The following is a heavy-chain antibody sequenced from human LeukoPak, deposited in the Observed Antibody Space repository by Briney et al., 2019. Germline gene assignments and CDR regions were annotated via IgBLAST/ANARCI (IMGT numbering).Heavy chain of an antibody. CDR2: TYDSGSS. V-gene: IGHV4-59*01. J-gene: IGHJ4*02. CDR1: GGSMRNYY. D-gene: IGHD2-2*01. CDR3: ARGWASSWYYFDF. Sequence: SETLSLTWAVSGGSMRNYYWSWIRQPPGKGLEWIGYTYDSGSSSYNPSLRSRVSISIDTSKNQFSLNLSSVTAADTAVYYCARGWASSWYYFDFWGQGTLVTVSS.